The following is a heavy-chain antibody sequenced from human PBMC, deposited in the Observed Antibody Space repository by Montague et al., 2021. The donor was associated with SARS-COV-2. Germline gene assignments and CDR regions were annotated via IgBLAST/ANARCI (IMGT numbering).Heavy chain of an antibody. J-gene: IGHJ2*01. CDR2: FDHSGYT. Sequence: SETLSLTCSVSGGSISGHYWSWIRQPPGKGLEWIGNFDHSGYTKYNPSLKSRATISVDTSKNQFALRLSSVTAADTAVYYCAREFRIELWQTNWYFGLWGRGTLVTVSS. V-gene: IGHV4-59*11. D-gene: IGHD3-16*01. CDR3: AREFRIELWQTNWYFGL. CDR1: GGSISGHY.